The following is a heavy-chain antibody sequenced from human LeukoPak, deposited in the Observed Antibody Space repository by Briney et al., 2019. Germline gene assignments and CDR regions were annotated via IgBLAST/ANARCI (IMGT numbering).Heavy chain of an antibody. CDR2: INHSGST. CDR3: ARIGRTTVTGIDY. J-gene: IGHJ4*02. V-gene: IGHV4-61*01. CDR1: GGSVSSGSYY. D-gene: IGHD4-17*01. Sequence: SETLSLTCTVSGGSVSSGSYYWSWIRQPPGKGLEWIGEINHSGSTNYNPSLKSRVTISVDTSKNQFSLKLSSVTAADTAVYYCARIGRTTVTGIDYWGQGTLVTVSS.